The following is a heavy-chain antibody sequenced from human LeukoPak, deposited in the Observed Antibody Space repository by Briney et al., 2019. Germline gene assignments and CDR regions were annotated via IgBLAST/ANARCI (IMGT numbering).Heavy chain of an antibody. V-gene: IGHV3-21*01. Sequence: PGGSLRLSCAASGFTFSSYTMNWVRQAPGNGPGWVSSITSSSSYIYYADSVKGRFTISRDNARNSLYLQMNSLRAEDTALYYCARDGDTVLTRGYYYYMDVWGKGTTVTVSS. CDR1: GFTFSSYT. CDR2: ITSSSSYI. J-gene: IGHJ6*03. CDR3: ARDGDTVLTRGYYYYMDV. D-gene: IGHD4-23*01.